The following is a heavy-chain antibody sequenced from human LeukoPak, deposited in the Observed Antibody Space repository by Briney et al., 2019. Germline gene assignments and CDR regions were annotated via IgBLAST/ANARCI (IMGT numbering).Heavy chain of an antibody. J-gene: IGHJ4*02. D-gene: IGHD2-15*01. CDR3: AKDSPVATR. Sequence: RGSLRLSCAASGFTFSSSAMSWVRQAPGKGLQWVSSITDSGDGTYYADSVEGRFTISRDDSKNTLYLQMNSLRAEDTAVYYCAKDSPVATRWGQGTLVTVSS. CDR1: GFTFSSSA. V-gene: IGHV3-23*01. CDR2: ITDSGDGT.